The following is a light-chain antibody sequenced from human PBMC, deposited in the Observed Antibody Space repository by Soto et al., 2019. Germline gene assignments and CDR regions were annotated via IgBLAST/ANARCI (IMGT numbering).Light chain of an antibody. Sequence: EIVLTQSPATLSLSPGEGATLSCRASQSVRRYLAWYQQKPGQAPRLLIYDASNRATGIPARFSGSGSGTDFTLTISSLEPEDFAVYYCQQRSNWPALTFGGGTKVEIK. J-gene: IGKJ4*01. V-gene: IGKV3-11*01. CDR2: DAS. CDR1: QSVRRY. CDR3: QQRSNWPALT.